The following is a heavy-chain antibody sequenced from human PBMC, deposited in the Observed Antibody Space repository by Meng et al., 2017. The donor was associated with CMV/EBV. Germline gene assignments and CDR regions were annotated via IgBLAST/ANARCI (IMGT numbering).Heavy chain of an antibody. V-gene: IGHV3-11*06. Sequence: GGSLRLSCTVSGFTFSDYYMSWIRQAPGKGLEWVSSISSSSSYIYYADSVKGRFTISRDNAKNSLYLQMNSLRAEDTAVYYCARDNSGLFGVVIIPEYYYGMDVWGQGTTVTVSS. CDR2: ISSSSSYI. CDR1: GFTFSDYY. D-gene: IGHD3-3*01. CDR3: ARDNSGLFGVVIIPEYYYGMDV. J-gene: IGHJ6*02.